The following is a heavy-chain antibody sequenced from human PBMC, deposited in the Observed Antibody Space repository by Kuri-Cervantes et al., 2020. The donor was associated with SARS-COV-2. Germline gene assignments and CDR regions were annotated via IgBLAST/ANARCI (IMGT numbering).Heavy chain of an antibody. J-gene: IGHJ4*02. CDR3: ARDRSAWPFDY. D-gene: IGHD6-19*01. CDR1: GVTFTRDT. CDR2: IIPDLGVT. Sequence: SVKVSCKASGVTFTRDTINWVRQAPGQGLEWMGRIIPDLGVTNYARKFQGRVTITADKSTNTAYMDLNSLTSEDTAVYYCARDRSAWPFDYWGQGALVTVSS. V-gene: IGHV1-69*04.